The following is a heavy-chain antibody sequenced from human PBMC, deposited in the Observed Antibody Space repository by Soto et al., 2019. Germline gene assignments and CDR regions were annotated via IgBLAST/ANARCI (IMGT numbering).Heavy chain of an antibody. Sequence: QLVASGGGLIQPGESLTLSCEASGFSVTSNSMYWVRQAPGKGLEGVSLIYSGGGTHYADFANGRFIISRDNSRNTLHPQMDKLRAEDTAIYYCARDIACSSSSCQGDNFDIWGRGTMVTVSP. V-gene: IGHV3-53*01. CDR2: IYSGGGT. D-gene: IGHD2-2*01. CDR3: ARDIACSSSSCQGDNFDI. J-gene: IGHJ3*02. CDR1: GFSVTSNS.